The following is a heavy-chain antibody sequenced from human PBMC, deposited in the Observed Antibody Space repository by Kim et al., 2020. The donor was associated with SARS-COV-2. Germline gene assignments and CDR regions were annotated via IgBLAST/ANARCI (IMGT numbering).Heavy chain of an antibody. Sequence: SETLSLTCTVSGGSISSYYWSWIRQPPGKGLEWIGYIYYSGSTNYNPSLKSRVTISVDTSKNQFSLKLSSVTAADTAVYYCARWVDESGFIYYYGMDVWGQGTTVTVSS. J-gene: IGHJ6*02. CDR2: IYYSGST. V-gene: IGHV4-59*08. CDR1: GGSISSYY. D-gene: IGHD5-12*01. CDR3: ARWVDESGFIYYYGMDV.